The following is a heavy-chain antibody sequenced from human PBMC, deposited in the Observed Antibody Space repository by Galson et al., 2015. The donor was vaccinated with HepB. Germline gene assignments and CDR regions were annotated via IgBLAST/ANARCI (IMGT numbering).Heavy chain of an antibody. CDR1: GFIFNSYW. J-gene: IGHJ5*02. Sequence: SLRLSCAASGFIFNSYWMTWVRQAPGKGLEWVANIRQDGNEKYYVDSVNGRFSISRDNNRNTVFLEMNRVTAEDTAVYFCARDTRLIGRYRRPIEAWGRGTLVIVSS. D-gene: IGHD1-26*01. CDR3: ARDTRLIGRYRRPIEA. CDR2: IRQDGNEK. V-gene: IGHV3-7*01.